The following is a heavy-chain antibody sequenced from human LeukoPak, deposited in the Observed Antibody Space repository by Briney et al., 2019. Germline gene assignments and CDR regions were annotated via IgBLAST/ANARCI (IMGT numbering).Heavy chain of an antibody. Sequence: PSETLSLTCTVSGGSITSSTYHWGWLRQPPGKGLEWIGSIYYAGTTHYNPSLTSRVSIIVDTSKNQFSLRLTSVNAADTAVYYCARIMDYYDSSGYYYVGYFDYWGQGTLVTVSS. V-gene: IGHV4-39*07. CDR3: ARIMDYYDSSGYYYVGYFDY. D-gene: IGHD3-22*01. CDR2: IYYAGTT. J-gene: IGHJ4*02. CDR1: GGSITSSTYH.